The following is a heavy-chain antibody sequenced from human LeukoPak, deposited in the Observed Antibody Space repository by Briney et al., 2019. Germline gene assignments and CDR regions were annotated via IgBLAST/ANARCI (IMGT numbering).Heavy chain of an antibody. CDR1: GFTFSSYW. V-gene: IGHV3-74*01. CDR2: INSDGSST. J-gene: IGHJ3*02. CDR3: ARASLLWFGETEAAFDI. D-gene: IGHD3-10*01. Sequence: PGGSLRLSCAASGFTFSSYWMHWVRQATGKGLVWVSRINSDGSSTSYADSVKGRFTISRGNAKNTLYLQMNSLRAEDTAVYYCARASLLWFGETEAAFDIWGQGTMVTVSS.